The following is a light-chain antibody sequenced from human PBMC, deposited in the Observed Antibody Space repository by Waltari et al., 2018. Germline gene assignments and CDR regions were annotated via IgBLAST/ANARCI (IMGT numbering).Light chain of an antibody. CDR1: QSVSRT. V-gene: IGKV3-20*01. CDR3: QHYVRLPAT. Sequence: EIVLTQSPGILSLSPGERATLSCRASQSVSRTLAWYQQKPGQAPRLLLYGASTRATGLPDRFSGGGSGTDFSLTISRLEPEDFAVYYCQHYVRLPATFGQGTKVEIK. J-gene: IGKJ1*01. CDR2: GAS.